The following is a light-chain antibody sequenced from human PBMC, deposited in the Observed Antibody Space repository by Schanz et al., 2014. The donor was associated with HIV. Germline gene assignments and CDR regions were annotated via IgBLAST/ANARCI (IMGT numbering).Light chain of an antibody. CDR2: DAS. J-gene: IGKJ5*01. CDR1: QSVSGF. Sequence: EIVLTQSPGTLSLSPGERATLSCRASQSVSGFLAWYQQKPGQAPRLLIYDASRRATGIPARFSGSGSGTDFTLTISRLEPEDFAVFYCQHYSTSPITFGQGTRLEIK. CDR3: QHYSTSPIT. V-gene: IGKV3-20*01.